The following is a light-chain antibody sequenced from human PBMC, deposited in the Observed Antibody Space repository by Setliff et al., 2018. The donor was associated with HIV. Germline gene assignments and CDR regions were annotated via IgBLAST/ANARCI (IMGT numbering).Light chain of an antibody. V-gene: IGKV1-5*03. J-gene: IGKJ1*01. Sequence: DIQMTQSPSTLSASIRDRVTITCRASQNIGNSLAWYQQKPGKAPNLLIYKASDLEGGVPARFSGSGSQTEFTLTIVSLQPEDFVTYYCQQYNSYPWTFGQGTKVDIK. CDR1: QNIGNS. CDR2: KAS. CDR3: QQYNSYPWT.